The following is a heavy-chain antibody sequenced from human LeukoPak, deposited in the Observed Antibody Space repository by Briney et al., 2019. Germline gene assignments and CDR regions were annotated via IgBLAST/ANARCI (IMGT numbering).Heavy chain of an antibody. J-gene: IGHJ4*02. CDR2: ISAYNGNT. Sequence: ASVKVSCKTSGYTFSNYDIYWVRQAPGQGLEWMGWISAYNGNTNYAQNLQGRVTMTTDTSTSTAYMELRSLRSDDTAMYYCARMEMATAIFDYWGQGTLVTVSS. D-gene: IGHD5-24*01. V-gene: IGHV1-18*01. CDR3: ARMEMATAIFDY. CDR1: GYTFSNYD.